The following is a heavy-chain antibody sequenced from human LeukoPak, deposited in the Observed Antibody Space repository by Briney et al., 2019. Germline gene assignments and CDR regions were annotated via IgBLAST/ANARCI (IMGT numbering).Heavy chain of an antibody. CDR2: ISYDGGNK. J-gene: IGHJ4*02. CDR3: AKTKVGLVPAALDY. V-gene: IGHV3-30-3*02. CDR1: GFTFSSYA. Sequence: GRSLRLSCAASGFTFSSYAMHWVRQAPGKGLEWVAVISYDGGNKYYADSVKGRFTISRDNSKNTLYLQMNSLRAEDTAVYYCAKTKVGLVPAALDYWGQGTLVTVSS. D-gene: IGHD2-2*01.